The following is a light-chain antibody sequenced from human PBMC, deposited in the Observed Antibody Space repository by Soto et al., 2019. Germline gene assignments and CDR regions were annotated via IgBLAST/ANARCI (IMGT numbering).Light chain of an antibody. V-gene: IGLV2-14*03. CDR1: TSDVGRYNY. J-gene: IGLJ1*01. CDR3: NSFTTSSTYV. CDR2: DVS. Sequence: ALTQPASVSGSPGQSISISCTGTTSDVGRYNYVSWYRQHPGEAPKLMIYDVSYRPSWVSNRFSGSKSSITASLTISGLQAEDEADYYCNSFTTSSTYVFGTGTKVTVL.